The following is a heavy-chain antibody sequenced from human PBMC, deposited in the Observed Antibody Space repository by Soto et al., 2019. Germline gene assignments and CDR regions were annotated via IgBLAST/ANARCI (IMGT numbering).Heavy chain of an antibody. CDR2: INHSGST. D-gene: IGHD2-15*01. Sequence: SETLSLTCAVYGGSFSGYYWSWIRQPPGKGLEWIGEINHSGSTNYNPSLKSRVTISVDTSKNQFSLKLSSVTAADTAVYYCARGSAALPPYYYYYYGMDVWRQGTTVTVSS. V-gene: IGHV4-34*01. J-gene: IGHJ6*02. CDR3: ARGSAALPPYYYYYYGMDV. CDR1: GGSFSGYY.